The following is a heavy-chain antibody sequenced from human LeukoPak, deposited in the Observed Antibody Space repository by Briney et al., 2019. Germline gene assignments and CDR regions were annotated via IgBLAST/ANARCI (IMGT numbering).Heavy chain of an antibody. J-gene: IGHJ4*02. Sequence: ASVKVSCKASGYTFSAYYIQWVRQAPGQGLEWMGWINPNSGGTNYAQKFQGWVTMTTDTSTSTAYMELRRLRSDDTAVYYCARFASVAHFDNWGQGTLVTVSS. CDR3: ARFASVAHFDN. CDR1: GYTFSAYY. D-gene: IGHD5-12*01. CDR2: INPNSGGT. V-gene: IGHV1-2*04.